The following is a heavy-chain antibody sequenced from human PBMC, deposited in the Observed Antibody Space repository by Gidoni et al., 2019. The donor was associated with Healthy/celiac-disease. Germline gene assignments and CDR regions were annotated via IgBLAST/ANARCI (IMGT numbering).Heavy chain of an antibody. J-gene: IGHJ5*02. Sequence: QLQLQESGPGLVKPSQTLSLTCAVPGGSISSGGYSWRWIRQPPGKGLEWIGYIYHSRSTYYNPSLKSRVTISVDRSKNQFSLKLSSVTAADTAVYYCARGNGGVAGPGDWFDPWGQGTLVTVSS. CDR3: ARGNGGVAGPGDWFDP. D-gene: IGHD6-19*01. V-gene: IGHV4-30-2*01. CDR1: GGSISSGGYS. CDR2: IYHSRST.